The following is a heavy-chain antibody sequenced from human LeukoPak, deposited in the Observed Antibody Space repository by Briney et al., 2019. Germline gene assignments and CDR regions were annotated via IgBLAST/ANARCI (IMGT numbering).Heavy chain of an antibody. V-gene: IGHV3-7*02. Sequence: GGSLRLSCAASGFTFSSIWMSWVRQAPGKGLEWVANIKHDGSETNYVDSVKGRFSISRDNAKNSLHLQMNSLRVEDTAVYYCAKNGGPRGMDVWGLGTTVTVSS. CDR3: AKNGGPRGMDV. CDR2: IKHDGSET. CDR1: GFTFSSIW. J-gene: IGHJ6*02. D-gene: IGHD3-16*01.